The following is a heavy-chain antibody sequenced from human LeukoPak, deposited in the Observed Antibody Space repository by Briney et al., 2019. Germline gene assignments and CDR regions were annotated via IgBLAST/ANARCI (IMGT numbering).Heavy chain of an antibody. V-gene: IGHV3-74*01. CDR1: GFTFSSYL. CDR3: ARETLLTGKDY. J-gene: IGHJ4*02. Sequence: GGALMLCCAASGFTFSSYLMPWVRRAPGWGLGWVSRINSDGSITSYAHSVKGRFTISRDNAKNTLYLQMNSLRAEDTAVYYCARETLLTGKDYWGQETLVTVAS. D-gene: IGHD3-9*01. CDR2: INSDGSIT.